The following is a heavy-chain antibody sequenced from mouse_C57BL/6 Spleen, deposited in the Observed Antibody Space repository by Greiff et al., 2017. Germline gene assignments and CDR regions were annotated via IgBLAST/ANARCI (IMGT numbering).Heavy chain of an antibody. CDR1: GYAFSSSW. D-gene: IGHD2-3*01. CDR3: ARSRDLSYAMDY. V-gene: IGHV1-82*01. CDR2: IYPGDGDT. J-gene: IGHJ4*01. Sequence: VQLQQSGPELVKPGASVKISCKASGYAFSSSWMNWVKQRPGKGLEWIGRIYPGDGDTNYNGKFKGKATLTADKSSSTAYMQLSSLTSEDSAVYFCARSRDLSYAMDYWGQGTSVTVSS.